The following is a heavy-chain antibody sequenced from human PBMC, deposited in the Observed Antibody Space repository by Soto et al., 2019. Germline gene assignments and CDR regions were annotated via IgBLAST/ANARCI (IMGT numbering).Heavy chain of an antibody. J-gene: IGHJ4*02. D-gene: IGHD5-12*01. CDR2: IYYSGST. Sequence: SETLSLTCTVSGGSISSGYYYWSRIRQPPGKGLEWIGYIYYSGSTYYNPSLKSRVTISVDTSKNQFSLKLSSVTAADTAVYYCARGRRIKEMATIGWKYYFDYWGQGTLVTVSS. CDR3: ARGRRIKEMATIGWKYYFDY. V-gene: IGHV4-30-4*01. CDR1: GGSISSGYYY.